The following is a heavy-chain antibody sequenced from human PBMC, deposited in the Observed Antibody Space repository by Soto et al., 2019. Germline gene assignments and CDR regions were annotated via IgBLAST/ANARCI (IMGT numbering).Heavy chain of an antibody. CDR3: ARGVLH. CDR2: IYYSGST. D-gene: IGHD3-16*01. CDR1: GGSISSGGYY. J-gene: IGHJ4*02. V-gene: IGHV4-31*03. Sequence: QVQLQESGPGLVKPSQTLSLTCTVSGGSISSGGYYWSWIRQHPGKGLEWIGSIYYSGSTYYNPSPXSXXTISVDTSQNPFSLMLSSVTAAATAVYYCARGVLHWGLGTLVTVSS.